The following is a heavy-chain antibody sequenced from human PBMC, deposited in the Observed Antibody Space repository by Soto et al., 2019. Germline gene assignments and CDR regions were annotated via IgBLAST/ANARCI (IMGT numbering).Heavy chain of an antibody. V-gene: IGHV3-30*18. CDR1: GFTFSSYG. D-gene: IGHD2-21*02. J-gene: IGHJ6*04. Sequence: GGSLRLSCAASGFTFSSYGMHWVRQAPGKGLEWVAVISYDGSNKYYADSVKGRFTISRDNSKNTLYLQMNSLRAEDTAVYYCEKEEPYCGGDCYPLYYGMDVWGKGTTVTVSS. CDR3: EKEEPYCGGDCYPLYYGMDV. CDR2: ISYDGSNK.